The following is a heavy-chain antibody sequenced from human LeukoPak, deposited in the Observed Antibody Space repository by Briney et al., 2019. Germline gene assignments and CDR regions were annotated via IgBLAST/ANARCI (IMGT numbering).Heavy chain of an antibody. D-gene: IGHD5-24*01. CDR3: ARDERVEMATPTGAFDI. CDR1: GGSISSYY. V-gene: IGHV4-4*07. Sequence: SETLSLTCTVSGGSISSYYWSWIRQPAGKGLEWIGRIYTSGSTNYNPSLKSRVTMSVDTSKNQFSLKLSSVTAADTAVYYCARDERVEMATPTGAFDIWGQGTMVTVSS. J-gene: IGHJ3*02. CDR2: IYTSGST.